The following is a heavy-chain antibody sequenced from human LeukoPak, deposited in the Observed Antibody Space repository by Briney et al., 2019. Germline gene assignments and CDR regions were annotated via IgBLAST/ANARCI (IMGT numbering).Heavy chain of an antibody. D-gene: IGHD3-10*01. CDR3: ARGGYYDSGSFPDY. Sequence: ASVKVSCKASGYSFASFGINWVRQAPGQGLEWMGWISAYNGNTNYAQKLQGRVTMTTDTSTSTAYMDLRSLRSDDTAVYYCARGGYYDSGSFPDYWGQGTLVTVSS. CDR2: ISAYNGNT. V-gene: IGHV1-18*01. J-gene: IGHJ4*02. CDR1: GYSFASFG.